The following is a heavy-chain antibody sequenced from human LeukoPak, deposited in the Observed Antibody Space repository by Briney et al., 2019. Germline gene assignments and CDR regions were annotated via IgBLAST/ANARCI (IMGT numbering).Heavy chain of an antibody. CDR3: ARGPQEFDY. Sequence: SETLSLTCTVSGGSISSYHWSWIRQPPGKGLEWIGYIYYSGSTNYNPSLKSRVTISVDTSKNQFSLKLSSVTAADTAVYYCARGPQEFDYWGQGTLVTVSS. J-gene: IGHJ4*02. CDR2: IYYSGST. CDR1: GGSISSYH. V-gene: IGHV4-59*01.